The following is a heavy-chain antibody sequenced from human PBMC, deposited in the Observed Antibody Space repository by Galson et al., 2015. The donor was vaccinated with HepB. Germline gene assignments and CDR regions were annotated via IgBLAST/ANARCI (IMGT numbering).Heavy chain of an antibody. CDR3: AREPYCSGGSCY. CDR1: GFTFSSYS. CDR2: ISSSSSYI. V-gene: IGHV3-21*01. Sequence: SLRLSCAASGFTFSSYSMNWVRQAPGKGLEWVSSISSSSSYIYYADSVKGRFTISRDNAKNSLYLQMNSLRAEDTAVYYCAREPYCSGGSCYWGQGTLVTVSS. D-gene: IGHD2-15*01. J-gene: IGHJ4*02.